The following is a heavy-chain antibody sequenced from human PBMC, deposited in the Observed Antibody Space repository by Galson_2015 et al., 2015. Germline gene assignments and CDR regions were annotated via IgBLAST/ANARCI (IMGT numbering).Heavy chain of an antibody. CDR3: ASHPIVGGSHQHTYGCLDL. V-gene: IGHV1-69*13. J-gene: IGHJ2*01. D-gene: IGHD1-26*01. CDR2: VIPVFGTT. Sequence: SVKVSCKASGGTFSSYAISWVRQAPGQGLEWMGGVIPVFGTTNYAQNFHGRVTIIADESTNTVYMEMSSLKSEDTAVYYCASHPIVGGSHQHTYGCLDLLGRGALITVSS. CDR1: GGTFSSYA.